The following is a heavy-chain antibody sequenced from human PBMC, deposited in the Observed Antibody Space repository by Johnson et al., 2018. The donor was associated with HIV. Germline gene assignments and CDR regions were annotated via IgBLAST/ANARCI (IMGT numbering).Heavy chain of an antibody. CDR3: ARACRDGYTCDVFDI. CDR1: GFTVSSNY. J-gene: IGHJ3*02. CDR2: IFSGGST. V-gene: IGHV3-66*01. D-gene: IGHD5-24*01. Sequence: EVQLVESGGGLVQPGGSLRLSCAASGFTVSSNYMTWVRQAPGKGLAWVSVIFSGGSTYYADSVKGSLTISRDNSKNTLYLQMNSLRAEDTAVFYCARACRDGYTCDVFDIWGQGTMVTVSS.